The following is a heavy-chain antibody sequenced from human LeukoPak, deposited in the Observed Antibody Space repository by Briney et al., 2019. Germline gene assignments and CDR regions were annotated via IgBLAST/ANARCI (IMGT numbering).Heavy chain of an antibody. CDR2: IYPGDSDT. Sequence: GESLKISCKGSGYSFTSYWIGWVRQMPGKGLEWMGIIYPGDSDTRYSPSFQGQVTISADKSISTAYLQWSSLKASDTAMYYCARHLKAYTPSEYYDILTPLFDPWGQGTLVTVSS. V-gene: IGHV5-51*01. J-gene: IGHJ5*02. CDR3: ARHLKAYTPSEYYDILTPLFDP. D-gene: IGHD3-9*01. CDR1: GYSFTSYW.